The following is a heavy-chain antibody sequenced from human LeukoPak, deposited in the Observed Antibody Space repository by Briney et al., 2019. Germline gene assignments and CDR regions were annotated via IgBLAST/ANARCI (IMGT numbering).Heavy chain of an antibody. CDR3: ARDSRTCSYYYYGMDV. V-gene: IGHV3-21*01. CDR2: ISSSGSHI. CDR1: GFTFSSYS. Sequence: GGSLRLSCAASGFTFSSYSMNWVRQAPGKGLEWVSSISSSGSHIYYADSVKGRFTISRDNAKNSLYLQMNSLRAEDTAVYYCARDSRTCSYYYYGMDVWGQGTTVTVSS. D-gene: IGHD2-2*01. J-gene: IGHJ6*02.